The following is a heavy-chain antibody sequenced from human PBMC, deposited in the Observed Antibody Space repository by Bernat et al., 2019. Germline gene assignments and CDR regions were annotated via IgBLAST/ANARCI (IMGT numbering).Heavy chain of an antibody. V-gene: IGHV3-7*03. CDR1: GFTFSNYW. Sequence: EVQVVDSGGGLVQPGGSLRLSCAASGFTFSNYWMTWFRQAPGKGLEWVAKTNQDGSEKLDVDSVKGRFTISRDNAKNSLYLHMNSLRADDTAVYYCARVWAPWYSDLWGRGTQVTVSS. J-gene: IGHJ2*01. CDR2: TNQDGSEK. D-gene: IGHD3-16*01. CDR3: ARVWAPWYSDL.